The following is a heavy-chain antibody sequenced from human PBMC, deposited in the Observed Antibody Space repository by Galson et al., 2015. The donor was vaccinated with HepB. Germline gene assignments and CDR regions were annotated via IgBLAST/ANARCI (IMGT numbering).Heavy chain of an antibody. CDR1: GFTFSDYY. Sequence: SLRLSCAASGFTFSDYYMSWVRQAPGKGLECVSYISTSSSYTNYEDSVKGRFTISRDNAKNSLFLQMNSLRAEDTAVYYCARMEGAISTRPFDYWGQGSLVTVSS. CDR3: ARMEGAISTRPFDY. V-gene: IGHV3-11*06. D-gene: IGHD5-24*01. CDR2: ISTSSSYT. J-gene: IGHJ4*02.